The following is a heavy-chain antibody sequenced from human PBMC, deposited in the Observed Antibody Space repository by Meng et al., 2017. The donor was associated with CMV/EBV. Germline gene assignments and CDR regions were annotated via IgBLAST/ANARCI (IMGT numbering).Heavy chain of an antibody. CDR1: GFTFSTYA. J-gene: IGHJ4*02. D-gene: IGHD3-16*01. V-gene: IGHV3-23*01. CDR3: AKDWGVAYGLMGFDY. CDR2: VSASASNR. Sequence: SGFTFSTYAMSWVRQAPGKGLEWVSGVSASASNREYADSVKGRFTISRDNSKNTLYLQMNSLRAEDTAVYYCAKDWGVAYGLMGFDYWGQGTLVTVSS.